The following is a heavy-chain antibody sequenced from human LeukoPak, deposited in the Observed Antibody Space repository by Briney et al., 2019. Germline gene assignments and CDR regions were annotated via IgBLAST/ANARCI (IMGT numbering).Heavy chain of an antibody. J-gene: IGHJ4*02. V-gene: IGHV4-39*07. CDR3: ARDDSRGFDY. Sequence: PSETLSLTCTVSGGSISSSSYYWGWIRQPPGKGLEWIGSIYYSGSTYYNPSLKSRVTISVDTSKNQFSLKLSSVTAADTAVYYCARDDSRGFDYWGQGTLVTVSS. CDR1: GGSISSSSYY. D-gene: IGHD6-13*01. CDR2: IYYSGST.